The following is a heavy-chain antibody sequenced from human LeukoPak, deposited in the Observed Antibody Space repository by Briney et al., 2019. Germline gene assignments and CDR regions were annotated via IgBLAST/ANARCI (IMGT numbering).Heavy chain of an antibody. CDR3: ARGRTYYYDTSGYYPSIYYGMDV. CDR2: INHGEST. Sequence: SGTLSLTCAVSGGSFSGYYWYWIRQPPGKGLEWIGEINHGESTNYNPSLKSRATSSVDTSKNQFSLKLTSVTAADTAVYYCARGRTYYYDTSGYYPSIYYGMDVWGQGTTVIVSS. CDR1: GGSFSGYY. D-gene: IGHD3-22*01. J-gene: IGHJ6*02. V-gene: IGHV4-34*01.